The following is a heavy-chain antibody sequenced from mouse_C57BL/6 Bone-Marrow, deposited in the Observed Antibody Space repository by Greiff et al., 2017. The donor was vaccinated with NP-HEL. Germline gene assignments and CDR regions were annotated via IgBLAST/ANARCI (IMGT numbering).Heavy chain of an antibody. D-gene: IGHD2-1*01. Sequence: VQLVESGAELVRPGTSVKVSCKASGYAFTNYLIEWVKQRPGQGLEWIGVINPGSGGTNYNEKFKGKATLTADKSSSTAYMQLSSLTSEDSAVYFCARNGNPYYAMDYWGQGTSVTVSS. J-gene: IGHJ4*01. V-gene: IGHV1-54*01. CDR3: ARNGNPYYAMDY. CDR1: GYAFTNYL. CDR2: INPGSGGT.